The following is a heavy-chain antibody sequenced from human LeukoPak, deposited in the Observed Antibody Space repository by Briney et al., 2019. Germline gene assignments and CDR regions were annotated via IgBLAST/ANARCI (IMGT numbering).Heavy chain of an antibody. CDR2: ISSSSSYI. CDR3: ARDRLDYGDYVPTDY. V-gene: IGHV3-21*01. Sequence: GGSLRLSCAASGFTFSSYSMNWVRQAPGKGLEWVSSISSSSSYIYYADSVKGRFTISRDNAKNSLYLQMNSLRAEDTAVYYCARDRLDYGDYVPTDYWGQGTLVTVSS. J-gene: IGHJ4*02. CDR1: GFTFSSYS. D-gene: IGHD4-17*01.